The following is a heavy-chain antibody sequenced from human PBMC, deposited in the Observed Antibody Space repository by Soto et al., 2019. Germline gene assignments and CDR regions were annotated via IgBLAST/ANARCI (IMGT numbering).Heavy chain of an antibody. V-gene: IGHV1-24*01. CDR1: GYTLTELS. D-gene: IGHD6-19*01. Sequence: GASVKVSCKVSGYTLTELSMHWVRQAPGKGLEWMGGFDPEDGETIYAQRFQGRVTMTEDTSTDTAYMELSSLRSEDTAVYYCATLRRIAVARRPPYNWFDPWGQGTLVTVS. J-gene: IGHJ5*02. CDR2: FDPEDGET. CDR3: ATLRRIAVARRPPYNWFDP.